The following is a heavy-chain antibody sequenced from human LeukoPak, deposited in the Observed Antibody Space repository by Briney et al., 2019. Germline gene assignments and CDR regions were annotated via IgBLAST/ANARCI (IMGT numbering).Heavy chain of an antibody. CDR3: ARDWGVNYDFWSGYYPTAFDY. CDR2: ISAYNGNT. Sequence: EASVKVSCKASGYTFTSYGISWVRQAPGQGLEWMGWISAYNGNTNYAQKLQGRVTMTTDTSTSTAYMELRSLRSDDTAVCYCARDWGVNYDFWSGYYPTAFDYWGQGTLVTVSS. J-gene: IGHJ4*02. V-gene: IGHV1-18*01. D-gene: IGHD3-3*01. CDR1: GYTFTSYG.